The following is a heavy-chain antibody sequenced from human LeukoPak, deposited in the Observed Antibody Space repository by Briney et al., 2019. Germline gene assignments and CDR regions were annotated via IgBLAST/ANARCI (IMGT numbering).Heavy chain of an antibody. J-gene: IGHJ4*02. CDR1: GYTLTELS. D-gene: IGHD3-3*01. V-gene: IGHV1-24*01. CDR3: ATVKLRFLEWLLPFDY. CDR2: FDPEDGET. Sequence: ASVKVSCKVSGYTLTELSMHWVRQAPGKGREWMGGFDPEDGETIYAQKFQGRVTMTEDTSTDTAYMELSSLRSEDTAVYYCATVKLRFLEWLLPFDYWGQGTLVTVSS.